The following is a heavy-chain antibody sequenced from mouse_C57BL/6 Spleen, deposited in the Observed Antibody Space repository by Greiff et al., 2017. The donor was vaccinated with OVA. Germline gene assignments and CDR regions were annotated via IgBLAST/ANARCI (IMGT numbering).Heavy chain of an antibody. CDR1: GYAFSSYW. D-gene: IGHD1-1*01. CDR3: ARHPYGSSFYWYFDV. J-gene: IGHJ1*03. CDR2: IYPGDGDT. Sequence: QVQLQQSGAELVKPGASVKISCKASGYAFSSYWMNWVKQRPGKGLEWIGQIYPGDGDTNYNGKFKGKATLTADKSSSTAYMQLSSLTSEDSAVYCCARHPYGSSFYWYFDVWGTGTTVTVSS. V-gene: IGHV1-80*01.